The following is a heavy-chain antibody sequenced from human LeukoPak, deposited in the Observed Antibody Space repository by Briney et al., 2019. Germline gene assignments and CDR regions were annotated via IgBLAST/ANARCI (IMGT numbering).Heavy chain of an antibody. Sequence: SETLSLTCTVSGGSISIYYWTWIRQPPGKGLEWIGYIFDSGNTNYNPSLKSRVTMSIDTSKSQFSLQLSSVTAADTAVYYCARDRLRAAGGALDIWGHGTMVTVSS. CDR3: ARDRLRAAGGALDI. J-gene: IGHJ3*02. D-gene: IGHD4-17*01. CDR1: GGSISIYY. CDR2: IFDSGNT. V-gene: IGHV4-59*01.